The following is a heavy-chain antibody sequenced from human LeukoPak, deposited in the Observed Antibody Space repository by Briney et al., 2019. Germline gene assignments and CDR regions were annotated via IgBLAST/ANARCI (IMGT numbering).Heavy chain of an antibody. CDR2: IYTSGST. CDR1: GGSITSYY. D-gene: IGHD2-15*01. Sequence: SETLSLTCTVSGGSITSYYWSWIRQPAGKGLEWIGRIYTSGSTNYNPSLKSRVTMSVDTSKNQFSLKLSSVTAADTAVYYCARGGRYCSGGSCYSDAFDIWGQGTMVTVSS. V-gene: IGHV4-4*07. J-gene: IGHJ3*02. CDR3: ARGGRYCSGGSCYSDAFDI.